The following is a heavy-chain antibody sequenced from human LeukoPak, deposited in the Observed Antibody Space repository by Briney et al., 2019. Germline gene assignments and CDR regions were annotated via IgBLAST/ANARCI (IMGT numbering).Heavy chain of an antibody. D-gene: IGHD5-18*01. Sequence: SETLSLTCAVSGYSISSGYYWGWIRQPPGKGLEWIGSIYHSGSTSYNPSLKSRVTISVDTSKNQFSLKLSSVTAADTAVYYCARHGGYSYGDYFDYWGQGTLVTVSS. CDR1: GYSISSGYY. J-gene: IGHJ4*02. CDR2: IYHSGST. V-gene: IGHV4-38-2*01. CDR3: ARHGGYSYGDYFDY.